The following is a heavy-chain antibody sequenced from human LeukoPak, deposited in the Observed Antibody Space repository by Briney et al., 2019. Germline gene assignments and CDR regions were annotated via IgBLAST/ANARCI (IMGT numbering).Heavy chain of an antibody. CDR3: ARDQNLWFGELRSYYYYGMDV. D-gene: IGHD3-10*01. Sequence: GASVKVFCKASGGTFSSYAISWVRQAPGQGLEWMGRIIPILGIANYAQKFQGRVTITADKSTSTAYMELSSLRSEDTAVYYCARDQNLWFGELRSYYYYGMDVWGQGTTVTVSS. V-gene: IGHV1-69*04. CDR1: GGTFSSYA. CDR2: IIPILGIA. J-gene: IGHJ6*02.